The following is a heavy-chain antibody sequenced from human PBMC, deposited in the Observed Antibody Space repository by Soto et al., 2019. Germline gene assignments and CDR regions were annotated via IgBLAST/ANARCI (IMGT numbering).Heavy chain of an antibody. Sequence: QVQLVQSGAEVKKPGSSVKVSCKASGGTFSSYAISWVRQAPGQGLEWMGGIIPIFGTANYAQKFQGRVTITAYESTSRACMEMSSMRSEDTAVYYCASYPPGSSGYSMKRFAYWGQGALVTVSS. CDR1: GGTFSSYA. D-gene: IGHD3-22*01. CDR3: ASYPPGSSGYSMKRFAY. V-gene: IGHV1-69*01. CDR2: IIPIFGTA. J-gene: IGHJ4*02.